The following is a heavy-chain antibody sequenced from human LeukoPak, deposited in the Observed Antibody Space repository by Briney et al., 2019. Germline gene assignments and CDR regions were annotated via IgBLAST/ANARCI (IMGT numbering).Heavy chain of an antibody. J-gene: IGHJ4*02. V-gene: IGHV3-64*01. CDR3: ARGGLEDYYDY. CDR1: GXTFSSYA. D-gene: IGHD1-1*01. Sequence: GGSLRLSCAASGXTFSSYAVYWVRQAPGKGLEYVSGISSNGGTTYYANSVKGRFTISRDNSKNTLSLQMGSLRAEDMAVYYCARGGLEDYYDYWGQGTLVTVSS. CDR2: ISSNGGTT.